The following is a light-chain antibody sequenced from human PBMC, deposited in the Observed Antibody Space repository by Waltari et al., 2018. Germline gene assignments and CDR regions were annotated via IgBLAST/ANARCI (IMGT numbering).Light chain of an antibody. Sequence: EIVLTQSPATLSLSPGERATLSCRASQSVSGSLAWYQQKPGRAPRLLIYAASSRATGIPDRFSASGSGTDFTLIISSLEPEDFAVYSCQLYSDWPYSFGQGTKVEIK. J-gene: IGKJ2*03. CDR2: AAS. V-gene: IGKV3D-20*02. CDR1: QSVSGS. CDR3: QLYSDWPYS.